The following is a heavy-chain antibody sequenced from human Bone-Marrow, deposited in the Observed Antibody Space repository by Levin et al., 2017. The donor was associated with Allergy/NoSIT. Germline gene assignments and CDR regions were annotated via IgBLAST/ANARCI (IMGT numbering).Heavy chain of an antibody. CDR3: ARESGGGRPFDY. D-gene: IGHD1-26*01. CDR1: SDSISSYY. J-gene: IGHJ4*02. V-gene: IGHV4-4*07. Sequence: KPSETLSLTCSVSSDSISSYYWTWIRQPAGKALEWIGRISTTGTIHYNPSLKSRVTVSVDTSRNQFSVRLTSVTAADTAVYYCARESGGGRPFDYWGQGISVTVSS. CDR2: ISTTGTI.